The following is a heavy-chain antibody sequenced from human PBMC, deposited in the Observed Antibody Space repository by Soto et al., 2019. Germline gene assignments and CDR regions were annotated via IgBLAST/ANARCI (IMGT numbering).Heavy chain of an antibody. CDR1: GFTFSSYA. J-gene: IGHJ3*02. D-gene: IGHD1-20*01. CDR3: AKGRRYNWNDGRDAFDI. Sequence: EVQLLESGGGLVQPGGSLRLSCAASGFTFSSYAMSWVRQAPGKGLEWVSAISGSGGSTYYADSVKGRFTISRDNSKNTLYLQMNSLRAEDTAVYYCAKGRRYNWNDGRDAFDIWGQGTMVTVSS. V-gene: IGHV3-23*01. CDR2: ISGSGGST.